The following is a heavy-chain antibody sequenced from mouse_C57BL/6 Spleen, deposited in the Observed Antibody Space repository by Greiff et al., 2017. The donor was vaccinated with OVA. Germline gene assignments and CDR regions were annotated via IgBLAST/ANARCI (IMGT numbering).Heavy chain of an antibody. D-gene: IGHD2-2*01. CDR2: IYPGDGDT. CDR3: ARDYGYLYYYAMDY. J-gene: IGHJ4*01. V-gene: IGHV1-82*01. CDR1: GYAFSSSW. Sequence: LVESGPELVKPGASVKISCKASGYAFSSSWMNWVKQRPGKGLEWIGRIYPGDGDTNYNGKFKGKATLTADKSSSTAYMQLSSLTSEDSAVYFCARDYGYLYYYAMDYWGQGTSVTVSS.